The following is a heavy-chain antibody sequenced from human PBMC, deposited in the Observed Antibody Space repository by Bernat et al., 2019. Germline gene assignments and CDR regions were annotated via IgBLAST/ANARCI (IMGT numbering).Heavy chain of an antibody. CDR3: ARDRRYYGSGSYYHI. D-gene: IGHD3-10*01. CDR2: ISSSSSYI. J-gene: IGHJ3*02. CDR1: GFTFSSYS. Sequence: VQLVESGGGVVKPGGSLRLSCAASGFTFSSYSMNWVRQAPGKGLEWVSYISSSSSYIYYADSVKGRFTISRDNAKNSLYLQMNSLRAEDTAVYYCARDRRYYGSGSYYHIWGQGTMVTVSS. V-gene: IGHV3-21*05.